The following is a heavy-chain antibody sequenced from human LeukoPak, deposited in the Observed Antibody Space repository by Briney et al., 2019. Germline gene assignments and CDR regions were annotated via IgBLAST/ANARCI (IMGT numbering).Heavy chain of an antibody. V-gene: IGHV1-2*02. CDR1: GCTFTCYY. Sequence: GASVKVSCMASGCTFTCYYMHWVRQAPGRGLEWMGWINPYSGCTNYAQKFQGRVTMTRDTSISTAHMELSRLRSDDTAVYYWARGDIVVVPAAINYGMDVWGQGTTVTVSS. J-gene: IGHJ6*01. CDR3: ARGDIVVVPAAINYGMDV. CDR2: INPYSGCT. D-gene: IGHD2-2*01.